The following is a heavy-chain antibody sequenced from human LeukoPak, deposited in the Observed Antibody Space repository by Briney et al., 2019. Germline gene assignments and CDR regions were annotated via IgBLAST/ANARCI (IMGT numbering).Heavy chain of an antibody. V-gene: IGHV4-30-2*01. CDR1: GGSISSGGYS. CDR3: ASSTYDSSGYDSDAFDI. CDR2: IYHSGST. Sequence: SQTLSLTCAVPGGSISSGGYSWSWIRQPPGKGLEWIGYIYHSGSTYYNPSLKSRVTISVDRSKNQFSLKLSSVTAADTAVYYCASSTYDSSGYDSDAFDIWGQGTMVTVSS. D-gene: IGHD3-22*01. J-gene: IGHJ3*02.